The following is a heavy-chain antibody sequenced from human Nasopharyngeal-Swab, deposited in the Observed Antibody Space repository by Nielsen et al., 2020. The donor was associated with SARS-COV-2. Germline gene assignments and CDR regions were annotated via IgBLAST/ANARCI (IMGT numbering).Heavy chain of an antibody. J-gene: IGHJ4*02. CDR2: INHSGST. V-gene: IGHV4-34*01. CDR3: ARGEEYQPLTDHPRNQIDY. Sequence: SETLSLTCAVYGGSFSGYYWSWIRQPPGKGLEWIGEINHSGSTNYNPSLKSRVTILVDTSKNQFSLKLSSVTAADTAVYYCARGEEYQPLTDHPRNQIDYWGQGTLVTVSS. D-gene: IGHD2-2*01. CDR1: GGSFSGYY.